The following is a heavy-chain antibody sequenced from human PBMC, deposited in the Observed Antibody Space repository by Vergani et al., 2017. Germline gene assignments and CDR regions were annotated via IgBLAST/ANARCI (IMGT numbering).Heavy chain of an antibody. CDR1: GGTFSSYS. D-gene: IGHD2-2*01. Sequence: QVQLVQSGAEVKKPGSSVKVSCKASGGTFSSYSISWVRQAPGQGLEWMGRIIPIFDTADYAQKFQGRVTITADESTSTAYMELSSLRSEDTAVYYCARLVPAAIVYYYYYYYMDVWGKGTTVTVSS. CDR2: IIPIFDTA. J-gene: IGHJ6*03. CDR3: ARLVPAAIVYYYYYYYMDV. V-gene: IGHV1-69*13.